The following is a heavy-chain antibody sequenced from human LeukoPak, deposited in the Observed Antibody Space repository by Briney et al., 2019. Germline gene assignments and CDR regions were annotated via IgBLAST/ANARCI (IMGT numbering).Heavy chain of an antibody. CDR2: IYYSGST. D-gene: IGHD3-16*02. V-gene: IGHV4-59*01. Sequence: PSETLSLTCTVSGGSISSYYWSWIRQPPGKGLEWIGYIYYSGSTNYNPSLKSRVTISVGTSKNQFSLKLSSVTAADTAVYYCASGPVRSYVWGSYRLGYFDYWGQGTLVTVSS. CDR1: GGSISSYY. CDR3: ASGPVRSYVWGSYRLGYFDY. J-gene: IGHJ4*02.